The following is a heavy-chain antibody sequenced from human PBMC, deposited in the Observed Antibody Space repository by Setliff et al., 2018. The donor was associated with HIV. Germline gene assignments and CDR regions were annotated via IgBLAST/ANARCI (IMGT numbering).Heavy chain of an antibody. CDR3: ARHRAQRGSGTYYDDWFDP. CDR2: VHYSGRT. V-gene: IGHV4-34*01. CDR1: GGSLSGYY. Sequence: SETLSLTCAAYGGSLSGYYWSWIRQTPGKGLEWIGEVHYSGRTAYNPSLQSRVAISVDMYRNQFFLRLTAVTAADTSVYYCARHRAQRGSGTYYDDWFDPWGQGTPVTVSS. J-gene: IGHJ5*02. D-gene: IGHD3-10*01.